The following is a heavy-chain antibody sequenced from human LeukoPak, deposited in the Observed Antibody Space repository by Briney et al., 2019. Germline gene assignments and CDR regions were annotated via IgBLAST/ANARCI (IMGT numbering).Heavy chain of an antibody. V-gene: IGHV3-21*04. J-gene: IGHJ5*02. D-gene: IGHD2-2*01. CDR1: GFTFSSYS. Sequence: GGSLRLSCAASGFTFSSYSMNWVRQAPGKGLEWVSSISSSSSYIYYADSVKGRFTISRDNAKNSLYLQMNSLRAEDTAVYYCAKDDIVVVPAAPPNWFDPWGQGTLVTVSS. CDR3: AKDDIVVVPAAPPNWFDP. CDR2: ISSSSSYI.